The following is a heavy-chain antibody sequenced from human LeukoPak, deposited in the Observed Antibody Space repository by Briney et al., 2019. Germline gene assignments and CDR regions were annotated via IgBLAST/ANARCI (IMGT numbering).Heavy chain of an antibody. Sequence: GASVTVSCKASGYTFTSYYMHWVRQAPGQGLEWMGIINPSGGSTSYAQKFQGRVTMTRDTSTSTVYMELGSLRSEDTAVYYCARAPSGDYGDYWGQGTLVTVSS. J-gene: IGHJ4*02. CDR2: INPSGGST. V-gene: IGHV1-46*01. CDR3: ARAPSGDYGDY. D-gene: IGHD4-17*01. CDR1: GYTFTSYY.